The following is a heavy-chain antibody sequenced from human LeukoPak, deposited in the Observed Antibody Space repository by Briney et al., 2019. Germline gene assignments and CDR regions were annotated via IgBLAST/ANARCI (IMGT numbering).Heavy chain of an antibody. Sequence: KPSETLSLTCTVSGGSISSYYWSWIRQPAGKGLEWIGRIYTSGSTNYNPSLKSRVTMSVDTSKNQFSLKLSSGTAADTAVYYCARGRYCSGGSCYGAGRFNAFDIWGQGTMVTVSS. CDR2: IYTSGST. D-gene: IGHD2-15*01. CDR3: ARGRYCSGGSCYGAGRFNAFDI. CDR1: GGSISSYY. J-gene: IGHJ3*02. V-gene: IGHV4-4*07.